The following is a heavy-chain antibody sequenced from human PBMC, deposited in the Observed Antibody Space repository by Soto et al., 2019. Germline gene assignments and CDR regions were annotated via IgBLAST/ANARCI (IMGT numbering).Heavy chain of an antibody. Sequence: EVQLVESGGGLIQPGGSLRLSCAASGLTVSDTYMSWVRQAPGKGLEWVAMVFAGGNTYHADSVKGRFTVSRDISKNTLDLQMNSLRVDDTAVYYCAKGDFDCWGQGTLVTVSS. CDR2: VFAGGNT. J-gene: IGHJ4*02. D-gene: IGHD3-16*01. CDR3: AKGDFDC. V-gene: IGHV3-53*01. CDR1: GLTVSDTY.